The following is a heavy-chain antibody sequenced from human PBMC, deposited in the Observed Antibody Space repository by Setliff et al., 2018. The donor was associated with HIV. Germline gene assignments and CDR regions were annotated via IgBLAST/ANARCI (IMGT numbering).Heavy chain of an antibody. CDR3: ARNGPFPTDAFDI. Sequence: SETLSLTCAVSGASVRSPTWWSWVRQPPGKGLEWIGSIYHSGSTYYNPSLKSRVTISVDKSKNQFSLKLSSVTAADTAVYFCARNGPFPTDAFDIWGQGTKVTVSS. CDR1: GASVRSPTW. V-gene: IGHV4-4*02. CDR2: IYHSGST. D-gene: IGHD1-1*01. J-gene: IGHJ3*02.